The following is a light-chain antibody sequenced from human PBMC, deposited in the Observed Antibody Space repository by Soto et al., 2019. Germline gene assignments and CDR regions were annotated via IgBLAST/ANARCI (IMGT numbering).Light chain of an antibody. V-gene: IGKV3-20*01. CDR2: GAS. Sequence: VLTQSPGTLSLSPGARATLSCRASQSVSSTYFAWYQLKPGQAPRLLTYGASSRATGIPDRFSGSGSGTDFTLTISRLEPEDFAVYYCQQFGSSPRTFGQGTKVDI. CDR1: QSVSSTY. CDR3: QQFGSSPRT. J-gene: IGKJ1*01.